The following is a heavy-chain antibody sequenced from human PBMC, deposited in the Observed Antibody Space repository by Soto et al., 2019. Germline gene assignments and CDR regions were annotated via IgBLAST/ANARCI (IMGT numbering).Heavy chain of an antibody. V-gene: IGHV4-61*01. D-gene: IGHD2-21*02. Sequence: SETLSLTCTVSGGSVSSGIYYWSWIRHPPGKGLEWIGYIYYSGSTNYNPSLKSRVTISVDTSKNQFSLKLSSVTAADTAVYYCAREYCGGDCFPVYYYYGMDVWGQGTTVTVSS. J-gene: IGHJ6*02. CDR3: AREYCGGDCFPVYYYYGMDV. CDR2: IYYSGST. CDR1: GGSVSSGIYY.